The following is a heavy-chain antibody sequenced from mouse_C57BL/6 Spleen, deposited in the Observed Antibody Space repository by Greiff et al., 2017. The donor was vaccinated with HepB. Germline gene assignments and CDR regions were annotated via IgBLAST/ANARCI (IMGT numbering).Heavy chain of an antibody. CDR1: GYSITSGYY. Sequence: EVKLMESGPGLVKPSQSLSLTCSVTGYSITSGYYWNWIRQFPGNKLEWMGYISYDGSNNYNPSLKNRISITRDTSKNQFFLKLNSVTTEDTATYYCAREGGYYGNYGFYAMDYWGQGTSVTVSS. CDR2: ISYDGSN. V-gene: IGHV3-6*01. D-gene: IGHD2-1*01. J-gene: IGHJ4*01. CDR3: AREGGYYGNYGFYAMDY.